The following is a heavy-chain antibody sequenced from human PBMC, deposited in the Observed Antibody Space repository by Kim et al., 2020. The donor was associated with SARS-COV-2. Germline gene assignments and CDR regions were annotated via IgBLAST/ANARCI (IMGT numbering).Heavy chain of an antibody. Sequence: RYSPSFQSQVTISADKSISTAYLQLSSLKASDTAMYYCAITAVAGTDFDYWGQGTLVTVSS. D-gene: IGHD6-19*01. CDR3: AITAVAGTDFDY. V-gene: IGHV5-51*01. J-gene: IGHJ4*02.